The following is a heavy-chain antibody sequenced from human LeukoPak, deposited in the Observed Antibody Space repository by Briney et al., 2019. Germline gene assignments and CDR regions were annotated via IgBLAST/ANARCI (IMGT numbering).Heavy chain of an antibody. CDR3: ARDSSSWYYDY. CDR1: GLTFSSYW. D-gene: IGHD6-13*01. V-gene: IGHV3-74*03. Sequence: PGGSLRLSCAASGLTFSSYWMHWVRQAPGKGLVWVSRIKSDGSSTTYADSVKGRFTISRDNAKNTLHLQMNSLRAEDTAVYYCARDSSSWYYDYWGQGTLVTVSS. CDR2: IKSDGSST. J-gene: IGHJ4*02.